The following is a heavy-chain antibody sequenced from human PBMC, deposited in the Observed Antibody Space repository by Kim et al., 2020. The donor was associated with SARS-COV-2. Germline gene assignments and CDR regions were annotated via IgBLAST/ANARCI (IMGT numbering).Heavy chain of an antibody. CDR3: ARDFGYCSSTSCYAENWFDP. J-gene: IGHJ5*02. D-gene: IGHD2-2*03. V-gene: IGHV4-4*02. CDR1: GGSISSSNW. CDR2: IYHSGST. Sequence: SETLSLTCAVSGGSISSSNWWSWVRQPPGKVLEWIGEIYHSGSTNYNPSLKSRVTISVDKSKNQFSLKLSSVTAADTAVYYCARDFGYCSSTSCYAENWFDPWGQGTLVTVSS.